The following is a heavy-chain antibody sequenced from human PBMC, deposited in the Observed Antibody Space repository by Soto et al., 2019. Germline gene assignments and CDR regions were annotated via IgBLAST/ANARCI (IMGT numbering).Heavy chain of an antibody. Sequence: SDTLSLTCSFSVGSISGSYWSWIRHSPGKLLEWLVYVYYTGMTNYSPSLRSRVSIAVDTSKNEFSLRLSSVTAADTAVYFCARSVGVAGAHIEY. D-gene: IGHD6-19*01. CDR1: VGSISGSY. CDR3: ARSVGVAGAHIEY. V-gene: IGHV4-59*07. CDR2: VYYTGMT. J-gene: IGHJ1*01.